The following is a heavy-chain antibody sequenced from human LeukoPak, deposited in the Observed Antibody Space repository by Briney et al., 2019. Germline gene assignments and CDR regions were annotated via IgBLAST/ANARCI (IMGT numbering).Heavy chain of an antibody. CDR1: GASIRSSS. D-gene: IGHD6-19*01. CDR2: IYDSGET. CDR3: ARGDMGSGWYYYYGMDV. Sequence: SETLSLTCTVSGASIRSSSWSWIRQSPGKGLEWIGYIYDSGETVYNPSLKTRVTISRDTSNNQFSLKLSSVTAADTAVYYCARGDMGSGWYYYYGMDVWGQGTTVTVSS. J-gene: IGHJ6*02. V-gene: IGHV4-59*08.